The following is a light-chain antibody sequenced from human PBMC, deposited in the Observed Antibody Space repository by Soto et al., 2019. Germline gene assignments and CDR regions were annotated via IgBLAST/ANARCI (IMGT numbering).Light chain of an antibody. CDR1: ETIYTN. CDR2: GAS. J-gene: IGKJ5*01. V-gene: IGKV3-15*01. Sequence: EIVMTQSPATLSVSPGERATLSCRASETIYTNLAWYQQKPGQAPRLLFYGASTRATGLPARFSGTGSGTEFNLTINSLQAEDSAVYYCQQYYNWPRTFGQGTRLEI. CDR3: QQYYNWPRT.